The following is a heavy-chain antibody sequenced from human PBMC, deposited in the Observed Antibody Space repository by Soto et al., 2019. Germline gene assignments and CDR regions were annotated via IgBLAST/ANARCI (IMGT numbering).Heavy chain of an antibody. CDR2: IYYSGST. Sequence: NPSETLSLTCTVSDGPISSYYWSWIRQPPGKGLEWIGYIYYSGSTNYNPSLKSRVTISVDTSKNQFSLKLISVTAAATAVYYCAEGYRQYDVWSGYCDYCDYWGQGTLVTVSS. V-gene: IGHV4-59*01. CDR1: DGPISSYY. CDR3: AEGYRQYDVWSGYCDYCDY. J-gene: IGHJ4*02. D-gene: IGHD3-3*01.